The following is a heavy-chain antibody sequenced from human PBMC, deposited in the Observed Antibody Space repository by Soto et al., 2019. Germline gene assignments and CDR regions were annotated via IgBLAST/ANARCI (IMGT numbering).Heavy chain of an antibody. D-gene: IGHD3-22*01. V-gene: IGHV3-30-3*01. CDR2: ISYDGSNK. J-gene: IGHJ4*02. CDR3: ARRDSSGYYYFDY. CDR1: GFTFSSYA. Sequence: QVQLVESGGGVVQPGRSLRLSCAASGFTFSSYAIHWVRQAPGKGLEWVAVISYDGSNKYYADSVKGRFTISRDNSKNTLYLQMNSLRAEDTAVYYCARRDSSGYYYFDYWGQGTLVTVSS.